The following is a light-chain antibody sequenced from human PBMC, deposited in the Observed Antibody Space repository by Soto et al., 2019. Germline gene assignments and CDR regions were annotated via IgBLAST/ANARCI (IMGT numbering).Light chain of an antibody. J-gene: IGLJ1*01. Sequence: QSALTQPRSVSGSPGQSVTISCTGTSSDVGGYNYVSWYQQHPGKAPKLMIYDVSKRPSGVPDRFSGSKSGNTASLTISGLQAEDEADYYRISYAGSYRGVFGAGTKVTVL. V-gene: IGLV2-11*01. CDR2: DVS. CDR1: SSDVGGYNY. CDR3: ISYAGSYRGV.